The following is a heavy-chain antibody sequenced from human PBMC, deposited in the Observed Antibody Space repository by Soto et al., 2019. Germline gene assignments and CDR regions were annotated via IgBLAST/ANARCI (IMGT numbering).Heavy chain of an antibody. V-gene: IGHV5-51*01. CDR1: GYSFTNYW. J-gene: IGHJ5*02. CDR3: ARHGFYGDYSSNYFDT. CDR2: IYPSDSTT. Sequence: PGESLKISCEGSGYSFTNYWIAWVRQMPGKGLEYIGIIYPSDSTTRYSPSFQGQVTISADKSISTAYLQWSSLMASDTAIYYCARHGFYGDYSSNYFDTWGQGTLVTVSS. D-gene: IGHD4-17*01.